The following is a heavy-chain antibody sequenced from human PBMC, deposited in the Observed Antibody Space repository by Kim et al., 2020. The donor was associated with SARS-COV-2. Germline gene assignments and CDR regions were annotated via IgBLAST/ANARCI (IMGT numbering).Heavy chain of an antibody. J-gene: IGHJ4*02. CDR1: GGSFSGYY. CDR3: ASRPRSGGNRGRPFDY. D-gene: IGHD2-15*01. Sequence: SETLSLTCAVYGGSFSGYYWSWIRQPPGKGLEWIGEINHSGSTNYNPSLKSRVTISVDTSKNQFSLKLSSVTAADTAVYYCASRPRSGGNRGRPFDYWGQGTLVTVSS. CDR2: INHSGST. V-gene: IGHV4-34*01.